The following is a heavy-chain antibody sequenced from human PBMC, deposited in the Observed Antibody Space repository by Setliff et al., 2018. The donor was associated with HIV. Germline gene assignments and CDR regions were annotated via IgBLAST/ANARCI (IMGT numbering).Heavy chain of an antibody. CDR2: MYYTYST. Sequence: SETLSLTCSVSGGSTIGYHWNWIRQPAGKGLEWIGRMYYTYSTDYNPSLKSRVVMSIDTSKNQFSLRLDSVTAADTAVYYCVLGSSYFDYWGQGTLVTVS. V-gene: IGHV4-4*07. CDR1: GGSTIGYH. D-gene: IGHD2-8*02. CDR3: VLGSSYFDY. J-gene: IGHJ4*02.